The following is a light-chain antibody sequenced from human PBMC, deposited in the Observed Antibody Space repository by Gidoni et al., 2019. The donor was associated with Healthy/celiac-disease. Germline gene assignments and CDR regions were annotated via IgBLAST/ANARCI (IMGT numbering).Light chain of an antibody. CDR1: SLRSSY. CDR2: GKN. J-gene: IGLJ3*02. Sequence: SSELTQAPAVSVALGQTVRITCQGDSLRSSYASWYQQKPGQAPVLVIYGKNNRPSGIPDRFSGSSSGNTASLTITGAQAEDEADYYCNSRDSSGNHLQVFGGGTKLTVL. CDR3: NSRDSSGNHLQV. V-gene: IGLV3-19*01.